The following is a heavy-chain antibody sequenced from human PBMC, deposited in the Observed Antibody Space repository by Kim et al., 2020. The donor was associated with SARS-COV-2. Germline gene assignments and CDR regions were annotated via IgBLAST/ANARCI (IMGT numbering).Heavy chain of an antibody. Sequence: YAQGFTGRCVFSVDTSVRTAYLQISSLKAEDTAVYYCARVPQLLGNWFDPWGQGTLVTVSS. J-gene: IGHJ5*02. V-gene: IGHV7-4-1*02. CDR3: ARVPQLLGNWFDP. D-gene: IGHD2-2*01.